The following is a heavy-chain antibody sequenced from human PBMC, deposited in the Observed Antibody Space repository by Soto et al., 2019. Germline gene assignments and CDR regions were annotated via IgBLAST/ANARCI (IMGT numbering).Heavy chain of an antibody. CDR2: IIPIFGTA. Sequence: QVQLVQSGAEVKKPGSSVKVSCKASGGTFSSYAISWVRQAPGQGLEWLGGIIPIFGTANYAQKFQGRVTITADKSTSTAYMELSSLRSEATAVYYCARGRDGYNYPREFDELLDFDYWGQGTLVTVSS. CDR3: ARGRDGYNYPREFDELLDFDY. J-gene: IGHJ4*02. V-gene: IGHV1-69*06. D-gene: IGHD5-12*01. CDR1: GGTFSSYA.